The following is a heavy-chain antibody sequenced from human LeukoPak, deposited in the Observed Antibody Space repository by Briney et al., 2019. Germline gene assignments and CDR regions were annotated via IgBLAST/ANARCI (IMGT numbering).Heavy chain of an antibody. V-gene: IGHV3-23*01. CDR1: GFTFSSYA. Sequence: PGGSLRLSCAASGFTFSSYAMSWVRQAPGKGLEWVSAISGSGGSTYYADSVKGRFTISRDNSKNTLYLQMNSLRAEDTAVYYCAKDRLGYCSSTSCPVDYWGQGTLVTVSS. CDR3: AKDRLGYCSSTSCPVDY. CDR2: ISGSGGST. D-gene: IGHD2-2*01. J-gene: IGHJ4*02.